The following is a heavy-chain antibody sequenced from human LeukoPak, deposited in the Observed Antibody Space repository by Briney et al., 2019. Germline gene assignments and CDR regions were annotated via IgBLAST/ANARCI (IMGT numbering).Heavy chain of an antibody. CDR2: INPNSGGT. J-gene: IGHJ4*02. CDR1: GYTFTGYY. D-gene: IGHD3-10*01. Sequence: EASVTVSCKASGYTFTGYYMHWVRQAPGQGLEWMGWINPNSGGTNYAQKFQGRVTMTRDTSISTAYMELSRLRSDDTAVYYCASDGAYYGSGSYYYYFDYWGQGTLVTVSS. CDR3: ASDGAYYGSGSYYYYFDY. V-gene: IGHV1-2*02.